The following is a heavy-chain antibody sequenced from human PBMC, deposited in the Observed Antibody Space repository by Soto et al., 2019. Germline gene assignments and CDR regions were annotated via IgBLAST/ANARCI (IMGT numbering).Heavy chain of an antibody. Sequence: GGSLRHSCVASGCTFSSYGMHWVRQAPGKGLEWVAIISYDGSNTYYADSVKCRFTISRDNSKNTLYLQMNSLRAEDTSVYYCAKEGGLSGSYYISSSYYFDYWGQGTLVTVS. CDR1: GCTFSSYG. D-gene: IGHD1-26*01. V-gene: IGHV3-30*18. CDR2: ISYDGSNT. CDR3: AKEGGLSGSYYISSSYYFDY. J-gene: IGHJ4*02.